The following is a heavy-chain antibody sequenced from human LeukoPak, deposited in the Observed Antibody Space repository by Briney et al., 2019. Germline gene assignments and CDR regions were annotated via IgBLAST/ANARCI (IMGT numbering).Heavy chain of an antibody. CDR2: ISGSGGST. J-gene: IGHJ5*02. CDR1: GFTFRSYA. CDR3: AKDQGDMVRGEDWFDP. D-gene: IGHD3-10*01. Sequence: GGSLRLSCAASGFTFRSYAMSWVRQAPGKGMEWVSAISGSGGSTYYADSVKGRFTISRDNSKNTLYLQMNSLRAEDTAVYYCAKDQGDMVRGEDWFDPWGQGTLVTVSS. V-gene: IGHV3-23*01.